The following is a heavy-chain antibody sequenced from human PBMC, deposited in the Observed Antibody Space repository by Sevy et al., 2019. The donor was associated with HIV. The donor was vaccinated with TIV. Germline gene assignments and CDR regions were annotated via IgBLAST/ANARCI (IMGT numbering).Heavy chain of an antibody. CDR1: GFSFSDYY. J-gene: IGHJ4*02. Sequence: GGSLRLSCAASGFSFSDYYMTWIRQAPGKGLEWVSYISSGSRYTNYADSVKGRFAITRDNAENSLYLQMRSLRAEDTAVYYCARVRVVAADYYFDYWGQGTLVTVSS. V-gene: IGHV3-11*06. D-gene: IGHD6-13*01. CDR2: ISSGSRYT. CDR3: ARVRVVAADYYFDY.